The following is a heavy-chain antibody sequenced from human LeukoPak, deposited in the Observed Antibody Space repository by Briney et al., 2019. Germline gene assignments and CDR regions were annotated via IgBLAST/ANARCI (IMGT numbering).Heavy chain of an antibody. J-gene: IGHJ6*02. CDR2: MKQDGSEK. CDR3: VRAMDV. Sequence: PGGSLRLSCVASEFAFSSYWMSWIRQAPGKGLEWVANMKQDGSEKYYADQVKGRFTISRDNAKNSVYLQMNSLRAEDTAVYYCVRAMDVWGQGTTVTVSS. CDR1: EFAFSSYW. V-gene: IGHV3-7*04.